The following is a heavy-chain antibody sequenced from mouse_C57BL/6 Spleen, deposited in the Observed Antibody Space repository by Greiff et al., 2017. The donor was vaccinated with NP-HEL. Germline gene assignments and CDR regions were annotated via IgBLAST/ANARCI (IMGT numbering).Heavy chain of an antibody. CDR1: GFNIKNTY. V-gene: IGHV14-3*01. Sequence: VQLQQSVAELVRPGASVKLSCTASGFNIKNTYMHWVKQRPEQGLEWIGRIDPANGNTKYAPKFQGKATITADTSSNTAYLQLSSLTSEDTAIYYCVIYYDYDDGSLDYWGQGTSVTVSS. D-gene: IGHD2-4*01. CDR3: VIYYDYDDGSLDY. CDR2: IDPANGNT. J-gene: IGHJ4*01.